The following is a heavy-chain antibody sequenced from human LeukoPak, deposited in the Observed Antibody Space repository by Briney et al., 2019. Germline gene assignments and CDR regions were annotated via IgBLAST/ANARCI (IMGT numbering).Heavy chain of an antibody. J-gene: IGHJ4*02. D-gene: IGHD5-12*01. CDR3: ARDLGYSGSIFDY. Sequence: GGSLRLSCAASGFTFSSHGMNWVRQAPGKGLEWVSSISTISSYISYADSVKGRFTISRDNAKNSLYLQMNSLRADDTAVYYCARDLGYSGSIFDYWGQGTLVTVSS. CDR2: ISTISSYI. CDR1: GFTFSSHG. V-gene: IGHV3-21*01.